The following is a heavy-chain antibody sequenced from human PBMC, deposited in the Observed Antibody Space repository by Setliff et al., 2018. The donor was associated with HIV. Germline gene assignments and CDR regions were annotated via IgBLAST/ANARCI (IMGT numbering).Heavy chain of an antibody. D-gene: IGHD3-10*01. V-gene: IGHV1-18*01. CDR2: ISAYNGNT. CDR1: GYTFTSYG. J-gene: IGHJ4*02. CDR3: ARPNGGNYYGSGSYDY. Sequence: ASVKVSCKASGYTFTSYGISWVRQAPGQGLEWMGWISAYNGNTNYAQKLQGRVTMTTDTSTSTAYMGLRSLRSDDTAVYYCARPNGGNYYGSGSYDYWGQGTLVTVSS.